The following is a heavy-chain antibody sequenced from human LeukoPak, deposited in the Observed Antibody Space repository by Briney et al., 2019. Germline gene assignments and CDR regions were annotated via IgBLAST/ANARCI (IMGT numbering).Heavy chain of an antibody. Sequence: ASVKVSCKASEYTFTGYYMHWVRQAPGQGLEWMGWINPNSGGTNYAQKFQGRVTMTRDTPISTAYMELSRLRSDDTAVYYCARAIVVVTANIDYWGQGTLVTVSS. CDR1: EYTFTGYY. J-gene: IGHJ4*02. CDR3: ARAIVVVTANIDY. D-gene: IGHD2-21*02. V-gene: IGHV1-2*02. CDR2: INPNSGGT.